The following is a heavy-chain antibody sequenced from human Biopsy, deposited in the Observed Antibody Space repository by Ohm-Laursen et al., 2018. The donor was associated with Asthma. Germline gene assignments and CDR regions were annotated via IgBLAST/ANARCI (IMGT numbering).Heavy chain of an antibody. Sequence: SLRLSCTASGFTFSHYNVNWVRQAPGKGLEWVSSITDTSRYIKYADSVKGRFTISRDNAKNSLYLQMNSLRAEDTAVYYCARDNHDYYYYGMDLWGQGTSVTVSS. D-gene: IGHD1-14*01. CDR3: ARDNHDYYYYGMDL. J-gene: IGHJ6*02. V-gene: IGHV3-21*01. CDR2: ITDTSRYI. CDR1: GFTFSHYN.